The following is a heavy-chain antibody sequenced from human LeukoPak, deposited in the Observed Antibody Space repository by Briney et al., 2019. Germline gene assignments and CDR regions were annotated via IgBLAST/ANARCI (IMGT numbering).Heavy chain of an antibody. D-gene: IGHD3-9*01. CDR2: INSDGSST. CDR1: GFTFSSYW. CDR3: AKDTGLVGPRYFDY. J-gene: IGHJ4*02. Sequence: GGSLRLSCAASGFTFSSYWMHWVRQAPGKGLVWVSRINSDGSSTSYADSVKGRFTISRDNSKNTLYLQMNSLRAEDTAVYYCAKDTGLVGPRYFDYWGQGTLVTVSS. V-gene: IGHV3-74*01.